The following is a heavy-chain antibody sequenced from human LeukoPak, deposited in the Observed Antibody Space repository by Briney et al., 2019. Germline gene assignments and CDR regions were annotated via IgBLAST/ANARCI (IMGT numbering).Heavy chain of an antibody. Sequence: SETLSLTCTVSGGSISSSSYYWGWFRQTPGKGLEWIGSIYYSGTTYYNPSLKSRVTISVDTSENQFSLRLSSVTAADTAVYYCARQRDEEASGIYYYIDAWGKGTTVTVSS. CDR3: ARQRDEEASGIYYYIDA. V-gene: IGHV4-39*01. D-gene: IGHD6-13*01. CDR1: GGSISSSSYY. CDR2: IYYSGTT. J-gene: IGHJ6*03.